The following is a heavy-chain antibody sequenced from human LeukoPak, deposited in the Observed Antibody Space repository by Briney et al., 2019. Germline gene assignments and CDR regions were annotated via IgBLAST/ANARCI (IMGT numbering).Heavy chain of an antibody. J-gene: IGHJ4*02. Sequence: GGSLRLSCAASGFTFSGYAMSWVRRAPGKGLEWVSAISGSGSASYYADSVKGRFTISKDSSKNTLYLQMNSLRAEDTAVYYCAKRNVGTFDYWGQGTLVTVSS. D-gene: IGHD7-27*01. CDR1: GFTFSGYA. CDR2: ISGSGSAS. CDR3: AKRNVGTFDY. V-gene: IGHV3-23*01.